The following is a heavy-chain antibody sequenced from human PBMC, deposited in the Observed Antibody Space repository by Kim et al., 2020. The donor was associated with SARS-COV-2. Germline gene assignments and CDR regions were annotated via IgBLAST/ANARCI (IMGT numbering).Heavy chain of an antibody. J-gene: IGHJ4*02. Sequence: LKGRVTISVDTSKNQFSLKLSSVTAADTAVYYCARGTYYYDSSGYPLFDYWGQGTLVTVSS. CDR3: ARGTYYYDSSGYPLFDY. V-gene: IGHV4-30-2*04. D-gene: IGHD3-22*01.